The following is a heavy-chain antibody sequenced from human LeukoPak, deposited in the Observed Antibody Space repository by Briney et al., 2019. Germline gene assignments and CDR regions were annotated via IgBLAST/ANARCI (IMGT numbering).Heavy chain of an antibody. V-gene: IGHV3-49*04. CDR2: IRSKAYGGTT. J-gene: IGHJ6*02. CDR1: GFTFGDYA. D-gene: IGHD4-23*01. CDR3: TSAGDNSEYYYYGMDV. Sequence: PGGSLRLSCTASGFTFGDYAMSWVRQAPGKGLEWVGFIRSKAYGGTTEYAASVKGRFTISRDDSKSIAYLQMNSPKTEDTAVYYCTSAGDNSEYYYYGMDVWGQGTTVTVSS.